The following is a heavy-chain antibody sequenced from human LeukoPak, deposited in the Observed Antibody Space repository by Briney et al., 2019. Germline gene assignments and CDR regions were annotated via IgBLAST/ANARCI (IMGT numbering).Heavy chain of an antibody. D-gene: IGHD2-15*01. CDR2: IHYSGNT. Sequence: SETLSLTCAVYGGSFSGFYWTWIRQPPGKGLEWIGYIHYSGNTNYNPSLNSRVTISMDRSNNQFSLKLTSVTATDTAVYYCARSFYCSGGSCHAPAYWGQGTLVTVSS. J-gene: IGHJ4*02. CDR1: GGSFSGFY. V-gene: IGHV4-59*01. CDR3: ARSFYCSGGSCHAPAY.